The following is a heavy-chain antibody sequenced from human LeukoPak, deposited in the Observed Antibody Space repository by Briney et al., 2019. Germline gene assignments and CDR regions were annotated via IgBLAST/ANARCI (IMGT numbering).Heavy chain of an antibody. CDR2: ISSSSSYI. CDR1: GFTFSSYS. CDR3: AKGSLRYAPYYYAMDV. V-gene: IGHV3-21*04. J-gene: IGHJ6*02. Sequence: VGSLRLSCAASGFTFSSYSMNWVRQAPGKGLEWVSSISSSSSYIYYADSVKGRFAISRDNSKNTLDLEMNRLRADDTAVYYCAKGSLRYAPYYYAMDVWGQGTTVTVSS. D-gene: IGHD5-18*01.